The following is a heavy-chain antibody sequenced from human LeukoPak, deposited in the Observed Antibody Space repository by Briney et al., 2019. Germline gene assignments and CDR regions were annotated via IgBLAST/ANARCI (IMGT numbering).Heavy chain of an antibody. CDR2: ISYDGSTK. Sequence: GGSLRLSCAASGFTFSNYPMHWVRQAPGKGLEWVAVISYDGSTKYYADSVQGRFTISRDNSKSTLYLQMNSLRPDDTAVYYCAKPGGGSWEWGSYYFDYWGQGTLVAVSS. CDR1: GFTFSNYP. CDR3: AKPGGGSWEWGSYYFDY. V-gene: IGHV3-30-3*02. J-gene: IGHJ4*02. D-gene: IGHD2-15*01.